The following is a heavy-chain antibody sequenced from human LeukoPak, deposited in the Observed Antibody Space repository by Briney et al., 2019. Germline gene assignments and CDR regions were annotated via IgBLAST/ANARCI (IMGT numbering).Heavy chain of an antibody. CDR1: GYPFNNYD. Sequence: ASVKVSCKASGYPFNNYDINWVRQATEQGLEWMGWMNPHSGKTGYAQNFQGRVTMTRDTSISTAYMELSSLRSEDTAVYYCARAEGEYYYGSGSSIYYYYYYMDVWGKGTTVTVSS. CDR3: ARAEGEYYYGSGSSIYYYYYYMDV. D-gene: IGHD3-10*01. J-gene: IGHJ6*03. CDR2: MNPHSGKT. V-gene: IGHV1-8*01.